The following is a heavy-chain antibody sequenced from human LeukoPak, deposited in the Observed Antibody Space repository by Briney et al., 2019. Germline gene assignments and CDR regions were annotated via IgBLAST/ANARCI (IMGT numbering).Heavy chain of an antibody. CDR2: ISTNGGTT. CDR1: GFTFSTYA. D-gene: IGHD4-17*01. V-gene: IGHV3-64D*06. Sequence: GGSLRLSCSASGFTFSTYAMHWVRKAPGKGLENVSAISTNGGTTYYAESSRGRFAISRDNSKNTLYLQMSSLRADDTAVYYCVKGPGPTVNYYFDFWGQGTLVTVSS. CDR3: VKGPGPTVNYYFDF. J-gene: IGHJ4*02.